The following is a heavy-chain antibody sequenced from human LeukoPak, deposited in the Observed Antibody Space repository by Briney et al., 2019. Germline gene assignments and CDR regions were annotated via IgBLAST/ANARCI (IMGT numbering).Heavy chain of an antibody. CDR2: IYYSGST. Sequence: SETLSLTCTVSGGSISSYYWSWIRQPPGKGLEWIGYIYYSGSTNYNPSLKSRVTISVDTSKNQFSLKLSSVTAADTAVYYCVSSSWYGRYDYWGQGTLVTVSS. CDR3: VSSSWYGRYDY. D-gene: IGHD6-13*01. CDR1: GGSISSYY. V-gene: IGHV4-59*08. J-gene: IGHJ4*02.